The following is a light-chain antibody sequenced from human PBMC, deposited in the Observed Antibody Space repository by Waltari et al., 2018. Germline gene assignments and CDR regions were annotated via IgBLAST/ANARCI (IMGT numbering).Light chain of an antibody. J-gene: IGLJ1*01. V-gene: IGLV2-14*01. Sequence: QSALPQPASVSGSPGQSITISCSGTDSAVGAYYFVSWYQQHPGKAPHLIIYEVSNRPSGISNRFSASKSGNTASLTISGLQAEDEADYYCSSYTTSSAPGVFGTGTRVTVL. CDR2: EVS. CDR1: DSAVGAYYF. CDR3: SSYTTSSAPGV.